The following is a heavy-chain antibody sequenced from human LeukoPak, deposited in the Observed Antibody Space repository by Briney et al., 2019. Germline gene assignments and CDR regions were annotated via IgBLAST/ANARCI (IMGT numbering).Heavy chain of an antibody. CDR2: IKQDGSDK. D-gene: IGHD2-15*01. J-gene: IGHJ6*02. CDR1: GFTFSSYW. CDR3: VRGYSFGPYGMDV. Sequence: GGSLTLSCAASGFTFSSYWMSWLRQAPGKGLEWVANIKQDGSDKYYVDSVKGRFTISRDNSKNTLYLQMSSLRAEDTAVYFCVRGYSFGPYGMDVWGQGTTVTVSS. V-gene: IGHV3-7*05.